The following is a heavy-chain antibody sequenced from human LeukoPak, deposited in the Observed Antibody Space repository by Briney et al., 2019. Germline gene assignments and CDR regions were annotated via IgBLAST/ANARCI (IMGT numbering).Heavy chain of an antibody. J-gene: IGHJ6*02. V-gene: IGHV3-21*01. D-gene: IGHD2-2*01. CDR2: ISPTGGYI. Sequence: GGSLRLSCAASAFTFSTYNINWVRQAPGKGLDWVSSISPTGGYIYYADSVKGRFTISRDNAKNSPFLQMNSLRVEDTAVYYCAREGPDIVVVPAARACGMDVWGQGTTVTVSS. CDR3: AREGPDIVVVPAARACGMDV. CDR1: AFTFSTYN.